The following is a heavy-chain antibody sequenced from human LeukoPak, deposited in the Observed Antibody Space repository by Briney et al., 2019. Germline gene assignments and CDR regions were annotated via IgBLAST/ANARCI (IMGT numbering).Heavy chain of an antibody. J-gene: IGHJ3*02. CDR2: INAGNGNT. CDR1: GYTFTSHA. CDR3: ARLSRLTGAFDI. V-gene: IGHV1-3*01. D-gene: IGHD7-27*01. Sequence: ASVKVSCKASGYTFTSHAMHWVRQAPGQRLEWMGWINAGNGNTKYSQKFQGRVTMTRDTSISTAYMELSRLRSDDTAVYYCARLSRLTGAFDIWGQGTMVTVSS.